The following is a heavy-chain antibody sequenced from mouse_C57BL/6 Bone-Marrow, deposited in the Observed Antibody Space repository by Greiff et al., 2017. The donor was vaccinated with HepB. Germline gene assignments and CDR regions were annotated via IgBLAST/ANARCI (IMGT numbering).Heavy chain of an antibody. J-gene: IGHJ2*01. D-gene: IGHD1-1*01. CDR2: IDPANGNT. CDR3: ARKRTSSYGDY. CDR1: GFTFKNTY. Sequence: VQLQQSVAELVRPGASVKLSCTASGFTFKNTYMHWVKQRPEQGLEWIGRIDPANGNTNYAPKFQGKATITADTSSNTAYLQLSSLTSEDTAIYYCARKRTSSYGDYWGQGTTLTVSS. V-gene: IGHV14-3*01.